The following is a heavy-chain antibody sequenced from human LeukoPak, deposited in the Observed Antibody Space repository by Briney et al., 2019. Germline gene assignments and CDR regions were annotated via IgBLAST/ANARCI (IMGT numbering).Heavy chain of an antibody. Sequence: SETLSLTCAVYGGSFSDYNWSWLRQSPEKGLEWIGEINDSGRTHYNPSLKSRVTISVDTARYQFSLSLSSLTAADTAVYYCARGLDLEGLDYWGQGTLVTVSS. CDR3: ARGLDLEGLDY. J-gene: IGHJ4*02. CDR1: GGSFSDYN. V-gene: IGHV4-34*01. D-gene: IGHD1-1*01. CDR2: INDSGRT.